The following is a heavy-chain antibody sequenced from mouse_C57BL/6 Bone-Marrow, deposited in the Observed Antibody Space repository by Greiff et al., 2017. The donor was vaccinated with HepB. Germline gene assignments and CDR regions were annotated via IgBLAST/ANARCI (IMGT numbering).Heavy chain of an antibody. Sequence: QVQLQQSGPELVKPGASVKISCKASGYAFSSSWMNWVKQRPGKGLEWIGRIYPGDGDTNYNGKFKGKATLTADKSSSTAYMQLSSLTSEDSAVYFCARWLLLHYFDYWGQGTTLTVSS. CDR2: IYPGDGDT. D-gene: IGHD2-3*01. CDR3: ARWLLLHYFDY. V-gene: IGHV1-82*01. CDR1: GYAFSSSW. J-gene: IGHJ2*01.